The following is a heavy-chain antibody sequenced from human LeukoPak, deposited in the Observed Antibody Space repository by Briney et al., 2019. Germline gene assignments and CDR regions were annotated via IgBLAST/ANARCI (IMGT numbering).Heavy chain of an antibody. D-gene: IGHD3-22*01. CDR3: TRGRSKYYYDSSGYLDH. CDR1: GFTLCEYA. Sequence: GGSLRLSCTASGFTLCEYAMSWVRQAPGKGREGVGFIRSKAYGGTTESAASVTGRFTISRDDYKSIACLQMNSLKTEDTAVSYCTRGRSKYYYDSSGYLDHWGQGTMVTVSS. CDR2: IRSKAYGGTT. J-gene: IGHJ4*02. V-gene: IGHV3-49*04.